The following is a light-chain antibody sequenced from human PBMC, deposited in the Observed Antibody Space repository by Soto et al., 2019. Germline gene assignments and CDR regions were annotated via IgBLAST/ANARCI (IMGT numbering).Light chain of an antibody. Sequence: EIVMTQSPATLSVSPGERATLSCRASQSVSSNLAWYQQKPGQAPRLLIHGASTRATGIPARFSGSGSGTEFTLTISSLQSEAFAVYYCQQYNKWSGTGGQGPKVEIK. J-gene: IGKJ1*01. CDR1: QSVSSN. V-gene: IGKV3-15*01. CDR2: GAS. CDR3: QQYNKWSGT.